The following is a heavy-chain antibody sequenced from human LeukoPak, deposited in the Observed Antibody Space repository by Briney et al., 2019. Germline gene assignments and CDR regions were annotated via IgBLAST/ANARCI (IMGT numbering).Heavy chain of an antibody. Sequence: SETLSLTCGVYGGSFSGYYWSWIRQSPGKGLEWIGEINHSGSSNYNPSLKSRVTMSVDTSKNHFSLKLSSVTAADTAVYYCARGLVNSGWGGYFDYWGQGTVVTVSS. CDR1: GGSFSGYY. V-gene: IGHV4-34*01. D-gene: IGHD6-19*01. CDR3: ARGLVNSGWGGYFDY. J-gene: IGHJ4*02. CDR2: INHSGSS.